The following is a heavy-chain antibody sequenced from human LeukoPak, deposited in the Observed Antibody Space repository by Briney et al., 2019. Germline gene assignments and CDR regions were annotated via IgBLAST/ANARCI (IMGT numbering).Heavy chain of an antibody. CDR2: IYTSGST. J-gene: IGHJ6*03. D-gene: IGHD3-10*01. CDR1: GGSISSYY. Sequence: SETLSLTCTVSGGSISSYYWGWIRQPAGKGLEWIGRIYTSGSTNYNPSLKSRVTISVDTSKNQFSLKLSSVTAADTAVYYCASSYGSGSSRPLYYYYYMDVWGKGTTVTISS. V-gene: IGHV4-4*07. CDR3: ASSYGSGSSRPLYYYYYMDV.